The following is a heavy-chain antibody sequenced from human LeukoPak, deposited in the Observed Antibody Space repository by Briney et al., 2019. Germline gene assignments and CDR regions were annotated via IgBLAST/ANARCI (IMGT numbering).Heavy chain of an antibody. CDR2: ISAYNGNT. D-gene: IGHD3-3*01. CDR1: GYTFTSYG. V-gene: IGHV1-18*01. J-gene: IGHJ4*02. CDR3: ARDTSSGDLWVY. Sequence: ASVKVSCKASGYTFTSYGISWVRQAPGQGLEWMGWISAYNGNTNYAQKLQGRVTMTTDTSTSTAYMELRSLRSDGTAVYYCARDTSSGDLWVYWGQGTLVTVSS.